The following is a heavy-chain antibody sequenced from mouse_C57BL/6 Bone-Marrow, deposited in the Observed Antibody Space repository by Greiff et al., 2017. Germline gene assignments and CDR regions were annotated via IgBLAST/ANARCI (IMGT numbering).Heavy chain of an antibody. CDR1: GYTFTSYW. J-gene: IGHJ1*03. Sequence: VQLQQSGAELVRPGTSVKLSCKASGYTFTSYWMHWVKQRPGQGLEWIGVIDPSDSYTNYNQKFKGKATLTVDTSSSTAYMQLSSLTSEDSAVYYCARRLWSYWYFDVWGTGTTVTVSS. V-gene: IGHV1-59*01. D-gene: IGHD1-1*02. CDR2: IDPSDSYT. CDR3: ARRLWSYWYFDV.